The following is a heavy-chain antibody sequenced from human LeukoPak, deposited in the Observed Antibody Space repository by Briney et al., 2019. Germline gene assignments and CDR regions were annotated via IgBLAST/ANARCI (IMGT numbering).Heavy chain of an antibody. Sequence: SVKVSCKASGGTFSSYAISWVRQAPGQGLEWMGGIIPIFGTANYAQKFQGRVTITADESTSTAYMELSSLRSEDTAVYYCARVWGYCSSTSCYTRWFDPWGQGTLVTVSS. J-gene: IGHJ5*02. D-gene: IGHD2-2*02. CDR2: IIPIFGTA. CDR1: GGTFSSYA. V-gene: IGHV1-69*13. CDR3: ARVWGYCSSTSCYTRWFDP.